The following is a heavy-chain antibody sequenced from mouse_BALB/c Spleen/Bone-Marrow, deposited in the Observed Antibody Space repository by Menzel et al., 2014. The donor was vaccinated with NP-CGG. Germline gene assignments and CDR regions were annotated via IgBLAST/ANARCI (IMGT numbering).Heavy chain of an antibody. CDR3: ARYRYYGSSGWDY. CDR1: GFNIKDTY. Sequence: VQLQQPGAELVKPGASVKLSCTASGFNIKDTYIHWVKQRPEQGLEWIGRIDPANGNTKYDPKFQGKATITADTPSNTAYLHLSSLTSEDTAVYYCARYRYYGSSGWDYWGQGTSVTVSS. CDR2: IDPANGNT. J-gene: IGHJ4*01. D-gene: IGHD1-1*01. V-gene: IGHV14-3*02.